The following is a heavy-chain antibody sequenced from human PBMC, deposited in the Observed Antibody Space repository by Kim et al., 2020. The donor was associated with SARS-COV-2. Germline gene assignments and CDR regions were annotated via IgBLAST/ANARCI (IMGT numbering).Heavy chain of an antibody. CDR3: ARGPRQWLVRGPYYSYMD. CDR2: INHSGST. Sequence: SETLSLTCAVYGGSFSGYYWSWIRQPPGKGLEWIGEINHSGSTNYNPSLKSRVTISVDTSKNQFSLKLSSVTAADTAVYYCARGPRQWLVRGPYYSYMD. D-gene: IGHD6-19*01. J-gene: IGHJ6*03. CDR1: GGSFSGYY. V-gene: IGHV4-34*01.